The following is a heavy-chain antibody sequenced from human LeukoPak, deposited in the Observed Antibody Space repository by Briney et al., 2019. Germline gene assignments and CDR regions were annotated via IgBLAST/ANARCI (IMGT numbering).Heavy chain of an antibody. CDR2: INHSGST. Sequence: KTSETLSLTCAVYGGSFSGYYWSWIRQPPGKGLEWSGEINHSGSTNYNPSLKSRVTISVDTSKNQFSLKLSSVTAADTAVYYCARDPTPYYDSSGIDYWGQGTLVTVSS. V-gene: IGHV4-34*01. CDR1: GGSFSGYY. J-gene: IGHJ4*02. D-gene: IGHD3-22*01. CDR3: ARDPTPYYDSSGIDY.